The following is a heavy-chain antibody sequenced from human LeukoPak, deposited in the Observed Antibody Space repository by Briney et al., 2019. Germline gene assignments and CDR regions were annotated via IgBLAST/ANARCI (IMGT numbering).Heavy chain of an antibody. CDR1: GASISSYY. Sequence: PSETLSLTCTVSGASISSYYWSWIRQPAGEGLEWIGRIYTSGSTNYNPSLKSRVTMSVDTSKNQFSLKLSSVTAADTALYYCAKDTWQFAPDYYYYMDVWGKGTTVTVSS. D-gene: IGHD2-21*01. J-gene: IGHJ6*03. V-gene: IGHV4-4*07. CDR3: AKDTWQFAPDYYYYMDV. CDR2: IYTSGST.